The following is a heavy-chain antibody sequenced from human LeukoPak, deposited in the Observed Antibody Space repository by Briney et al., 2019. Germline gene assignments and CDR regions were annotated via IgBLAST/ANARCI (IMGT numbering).Heavy chain of an antibody. J-gene: IGHJ4*02. CDR1: GYSISSGYY. CDR3: ARHLTTVNTGFDY. CDR2: IYHSGST. V-gene: IGHV4-38-2*01. D-gene: IGHD4-17*01. Sequence: PSETLSLTCAVSGYSISSGYYWGWIRQPPGNGLEWIGSIYHSGSTYYNPSLKSRVTISVDTSKNQFSLKLSSVTAADTAVYYCARHLTTVNTGFDYWGQGTLVTVSS.